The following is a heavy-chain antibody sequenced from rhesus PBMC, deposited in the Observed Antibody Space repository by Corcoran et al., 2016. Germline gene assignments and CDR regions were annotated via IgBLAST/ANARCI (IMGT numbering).Heavy chain of an antibody. J-gene: IGHJ4*01. Sequence: QVQLQESGPGLVKPSETLSLTCAVSGSSISTGYGLSWFLQPPGKGLEWIGDIGGSSGSTNYNPSLKSRVTISKDTSKNQFSLKLSSVTAADTAVYYCARAVSGRTDYWGQGVLVTVSS. V-gene: IGHV4-127*01. D-gene: IGHD1-44*01. CDR1: GSSISTGYG. CDR3: ARAVSGRTDY. CDR2: IGGSSGST.